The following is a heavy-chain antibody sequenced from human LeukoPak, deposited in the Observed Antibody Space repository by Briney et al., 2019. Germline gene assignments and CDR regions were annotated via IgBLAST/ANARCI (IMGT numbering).Heavy chain of an antibody. V-gene: IGHV3-74*01. CDR1: GFTFSSYW. CDR2: INSDGSST. D-gene: IGHD6-19*01. J-gene: IGHJ3*01. Sequence: GGSLRLSCAASGFTFSSYWMHWVRQAPGKGLVWVSRINSDGSSTSYADSVKGRFTISRDNAKNTLYLQMNSLRVEDTAVYYCARNSPVAGTNDAFDVWGQGTMVTVSS. CDR3: ARNSPVAGTNDAFDV.